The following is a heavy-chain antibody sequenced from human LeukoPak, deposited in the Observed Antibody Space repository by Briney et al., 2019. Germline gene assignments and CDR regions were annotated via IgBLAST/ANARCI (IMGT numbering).Heavy chain of an antibody. CDR3: ASYGVRAVYYYDSSGYLQH. CDR1: GFTFSSYE. V-gene: IGHV3-48*03. D-gene: IGHD3-22*01. Sequence: PGGSLRLSCAASGFTFSSYEMNWVRQAPGKGLEWVSYISSSGSTIYYADSVKGRFTISRDNAKNSLYLQMNSLRAEDTAVYYCASYGVRAVYYYDSSGYLQHGGQGTLVTVSS. J-gene: IGHJ1*01. CDR2: ISSSGSTI.